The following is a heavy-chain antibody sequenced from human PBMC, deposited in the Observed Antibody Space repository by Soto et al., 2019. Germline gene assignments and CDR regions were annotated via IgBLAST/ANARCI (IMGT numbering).Heavy chain of an antibody. Sequence: PGGSLRLSCAASGFTISSHGMHWVRQAPGKGLEWVAVISYDGSNKYYADSVKGRFTISRDNSKNTLYLQMNSLRAEDTAVYYCARDRMIVVANAFDIWGQGTMVTVSS. CDR2: ISYDGSNK. J-gene: IGHJ3*02. CDR1: GFTISSHG. CDR3: ARDRMIVVANAFDI. V-gene: IGHV3-30*19. D-gene: IGHD3-22*01.